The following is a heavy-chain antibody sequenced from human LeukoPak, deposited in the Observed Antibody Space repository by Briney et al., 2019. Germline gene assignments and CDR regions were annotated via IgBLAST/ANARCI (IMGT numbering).Heavy chain of an antibody. V-gene: IGHV3-21*01. D-gene: IGHD6-6*01. CDR3: ARDISSSYYYYMDV. CDR2: ISSSSSYI. CDR1: GFTFSSYS. Sequence: GGSLRLSCAASGFTFSSYSMNWVRQAPGKGLEWVPSISSSSSYIYYADSVKGRFTIPRDNAKNSLYLQMNSLRAEDTAVYYCARDISSSYYYYMDVWGKGTTVTVSS. J-gene: IGHJ6*03.